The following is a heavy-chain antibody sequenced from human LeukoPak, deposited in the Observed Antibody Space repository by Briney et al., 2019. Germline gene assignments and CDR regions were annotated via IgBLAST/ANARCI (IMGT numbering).Heavy chain of an antibody. CDR3: ARVLTMVRGVIIRENWFDP. CDR2: IIPIFGTA. Sequence: SVKASCKASGGTFSSYAISWVRQAPGQGLEWMGGIIPIFGTANYAQKFQGRVTITADESTSTAYMELSSLRSEDTAVYYCARVLTMVRGVIIRENWFDPWGQGTLVTVSS. J-gene: IGHJ5*02. CDR1: GGTFSSYA. V-gene: IGHV1-69*13. D-gene: IGHD3-10*01.